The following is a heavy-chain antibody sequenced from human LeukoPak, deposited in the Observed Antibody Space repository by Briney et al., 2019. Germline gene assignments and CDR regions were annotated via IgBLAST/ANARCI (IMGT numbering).Heavy chain of an antibody. Sequence: SGGSLRLSCAASGFTVSSNYMSWVRQAPGKGLEWLSFIYTGGDTYYADSVKGRFTISRHDSKNTVYFQMNSMRAEDTAVYYCARDPPITGDYGMDVWGQGTTVTVSS. CDR3: ARDPPITGDYGMDV. J-gene: IGHJ6*02. D-gene: IGHD1-14*01. CDR2: IYTGGDT. V-gene: IGHV3-53*04. CDR1: GFTVSSNY.